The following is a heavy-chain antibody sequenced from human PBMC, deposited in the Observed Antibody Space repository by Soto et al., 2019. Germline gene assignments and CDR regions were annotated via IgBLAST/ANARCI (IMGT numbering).Heavy chain of an antibody. CDR3: ALSSGYYPLALGYFDY. V-gene: IGHV1-46*01. J-gene: IGHJ4*02. D-gene: IGHD3-22*01. CDR2: INPSGGST. CDR1: VYTFTSYG. Sequence: ASVKVSCKAAVYTFTSYGISWVRQAPGQGLEWMGIINPSGGSTSYAQKFQGRVTMTRDTSTSTVYVELSSLRSEDTAVYYCALSSGYYPLALGYFDYWGQGTLVTVSS.